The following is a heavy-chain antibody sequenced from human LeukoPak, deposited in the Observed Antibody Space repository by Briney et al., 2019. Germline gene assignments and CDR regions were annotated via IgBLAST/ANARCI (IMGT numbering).Heavy chain of an antibody. J-gene: IGHJ4*02. CDR2: ISYDGSNK. Sequence: GGSLRLSCAASGFTFSNYALSWVRQAPGKGLEWVAVISYDGSNKYYADSVKGRFTISRDNSKNTLYLQMNSLRAEDTAVYYCARDLDLVWFGESYYFDYWGQGTLVTVSS. CDR1: GFTFSNYA. V-gene: IGHV3-30*04. D-gene: IGHD3-10*01. CDR3: ARDLDLVWFGESYYFDY.